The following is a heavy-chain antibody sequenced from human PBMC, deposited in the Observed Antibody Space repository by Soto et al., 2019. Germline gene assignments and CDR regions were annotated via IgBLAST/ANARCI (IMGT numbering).Heavy chain of an antibody. CDR1: VSFGTYY. J-gene: IGHJ4*02. Sequence: QVQLQESGPGLVQPSETLSLTCVGVSFGTYYWGWIRQPPGKGLEWLGYIFSSEHFKYNPSLKSRLTISVDPSKNLVSLRLTSVTAADTAVYYCAREGGGCRFDRWGQGTLVTVSS. CDR2: IFSSEHF. CDR3: AREGGGCRFDR. V-gene: IGHV4-59*01. D-gene: IGHD3-16*02.